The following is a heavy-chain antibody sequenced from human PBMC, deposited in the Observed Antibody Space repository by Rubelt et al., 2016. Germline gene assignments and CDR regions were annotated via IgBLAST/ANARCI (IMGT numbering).Heavy chain of an antibody. CDR1: GFNVSDNY. D-gene: IGHD6-19*01. V-gene: IGHV3-11*05. CDR2: ISSTGGAS. Sequence: VQLVESGGGLIQSGGSLRLSCAASGFNVSDNYITWVRQAPGKGLQWVSGISSTGGASNYADSVRGRFIISRDNSKNTLYLQMNILRAADTAVYYCAKSPLSPLAARNSYFDVWGRGTLVTVSS. J-gene: IGHJ2*01. CDR3: AKSPLSPLAARNSYFDV.